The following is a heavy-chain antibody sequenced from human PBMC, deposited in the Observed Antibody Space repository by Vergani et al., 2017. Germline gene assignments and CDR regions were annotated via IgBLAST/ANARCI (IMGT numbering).Heavy chain of an antibody. CDR2: ISWNSGSI. V-gene: IGHV3-9*01. Sequence: EVQLVESGGVVVQPGGSLRLSCAASGFTFDDYAMHWVRQAPGKGLEWVSGISWNSGSIGYADSVKGRFTISRDNAKNSLYLQMNSLRAEDTALYYCAKAYDSSGYYYPFDYWGQGTLVTVSS. J-gene: IGHJ4*02. CDR1: GFTFDDYA. D-gene: IGHD3-22*01. CDR3: AKAYDSSGYYYPFDY.